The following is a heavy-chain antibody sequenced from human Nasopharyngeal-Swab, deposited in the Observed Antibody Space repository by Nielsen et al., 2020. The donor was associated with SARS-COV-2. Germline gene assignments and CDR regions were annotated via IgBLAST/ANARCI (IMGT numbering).Heavy chain of an antibody. CDR3: AKEALGYSGYDSNWFDP. J-gene: IGHJ5*01. CDR1: GFTFDDYA. CDR2: ISWNSGSI. V-gene: IGHV3-9*01. D-gene: IGHD5-12*01. Sequence: GGSLRLSCAASGFTFDDYAMHWVRQAPGKGLEWVSGISWNSGSIGYADSVKGRFTISRDNAKNSLYLQMNSLRAEDTALYYCAKEALGYSGYDSNWFDPWGQGTLVNVSS.